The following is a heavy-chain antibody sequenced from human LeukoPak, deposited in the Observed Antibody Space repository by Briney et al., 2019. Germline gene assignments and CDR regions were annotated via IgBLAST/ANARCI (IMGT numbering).Heavy chain of an antibody. CDR3: ARDREDIVVVPAATSRFDY. D-gene: IGHD2-2*01. Sequence: GGSLRLSCAASGFTFSSYAMHWVRQAPGKGLEWVAVISYDGSNKYYADSVKGRFTISRDNSKNTLYLQMNSLRAEDTAVYYCARDREDIVVVPAATSRFDYWGQGTLVTVSS. CDR1: GFTFSSYA. V-gene: IGHV3-30*04. J-gene: IGHJ4*02. CDR2: ISYDGSNK.